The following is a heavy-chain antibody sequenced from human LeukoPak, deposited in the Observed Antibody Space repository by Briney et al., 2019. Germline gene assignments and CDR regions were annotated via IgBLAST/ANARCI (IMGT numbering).Heavy chain of an antibody. CDR3: ARDTSAWVL. Sequence: SESLSLTCTVSGDSMSVYYWSWIRQPPGKRLEYIGYVYHSGSTDYNPSLEGRVTISMDTSKSQVSLKLYSVTAADTAVYYCARDTSAWVLWGQGTLVTVSS. D-gene: IGHD6-19*01. J-gene: IGHJ1*01. V-gene: IGHV4-59*01. CDR2: VYHSGST. CDR1: GDSMSVYY.